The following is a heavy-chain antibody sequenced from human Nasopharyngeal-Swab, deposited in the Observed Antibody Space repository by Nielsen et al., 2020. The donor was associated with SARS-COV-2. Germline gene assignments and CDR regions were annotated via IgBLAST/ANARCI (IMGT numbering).Heavy chain of an antibody. Sequence: WICQPPGKGLEWIGEIYHSGSTNYNPSLKSRVTISVDKSKNQFSLKLSSVTAADTAVYYCARVTSHDSGWRLDYWGQGTLVTVSS. V-gene: IGHV4-4*02. D-gene: IGHD6-19*01. CDR3: ARVTSHDSGWRLDY. CDR2: IYHSGST. J-gene: IGHJ4*02.